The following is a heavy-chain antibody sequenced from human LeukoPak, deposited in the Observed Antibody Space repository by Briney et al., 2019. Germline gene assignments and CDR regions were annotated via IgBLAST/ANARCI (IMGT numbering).Heavy chain of an antibody. D-gene: IGHD6-19*01. CDR3: ARAKHSSGWLAYNWFDP. V-gene: IGHV4-39*07. Sequence: SETLSLTCTVSGGSISSSSYYWGWIRQPPGKGLEWIGSIYYSGSTYYNPSLKSRVTISVDTSKNQFSLKLSSVTAADTAVYYCARAKHSSGWLAYNWFDPWGQGTLVTVSS. CDR1: GGSISSSSYY. J-gene: IGHJ5*02. CDR2: IYYSGST.